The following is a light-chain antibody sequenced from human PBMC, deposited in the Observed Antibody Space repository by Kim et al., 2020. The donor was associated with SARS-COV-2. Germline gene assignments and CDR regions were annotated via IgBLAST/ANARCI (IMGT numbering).Light chain of an antibody. CDR3: AAWDDSLNGRV. CDR2: SNN. V-gene: IGLV1-44*01. CDR1: NSTIGSNT. Sequence: GQRATISCSGSNSTIGSNTVNWYQQLPGTDPKHHSYSNNQRPSGVPDRFSDSKSGTTASPAISGLQSEDEADYYCAAWDDSLNGRVFGRGTQLTVL. J-gene: IGLJ3*02.